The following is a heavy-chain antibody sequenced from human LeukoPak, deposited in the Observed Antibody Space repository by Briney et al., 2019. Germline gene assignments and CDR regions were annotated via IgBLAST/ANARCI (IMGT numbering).Heavy chain of an antibody. CDR1: GYTFTNYD. J-gene: IGHJ4*02. CDR3: AKAIQEGDVDY. CDR2: MNPNSGNT. Sequence: ASVKVSCKTSGYTFTNYDINWVRQATGQGPEWMGWMNPNSGNTGYAQKFQGRVTITRDTSISTAYMELSSLRSEDTAVYYCAKAIQEGDVDYWGQGTLVTVSS. D-gene: IGHD3-16*01. V-gene: IGHV1-8*03.